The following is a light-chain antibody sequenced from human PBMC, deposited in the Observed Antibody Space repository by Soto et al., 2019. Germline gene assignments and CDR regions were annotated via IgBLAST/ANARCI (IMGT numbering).Light chain of an antibody. CDR2: GAS. Sequence: EIVLTQSPGTLSLSPGQRATLFCRASLSIRSNYLGWYQQKPGQAPRLLIYGASSRATGIPDWFSGSGSGTDFTLTISRLEPEDFAVHYCQQYGRSPFGGGTKVEIK. CDR1: LSIRSNY. J-gene: IGKJ4*01. V-gene: IGKV3-20*01. CDR3: QQYGRSP.